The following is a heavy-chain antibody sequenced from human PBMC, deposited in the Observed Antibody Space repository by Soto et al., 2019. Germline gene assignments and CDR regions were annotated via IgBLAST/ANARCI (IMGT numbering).Heavy chain of an antibody. V-gene: IGHV4-31*03. Sequence: QVQLQEPGPGLVKPSQTVSLTCTVAGASISDVGYYWTWIRQHPEKGLEWIGYISHSGNAYYDPTVSRRVNLTLDTYTNQFSLKASYVNGADTPKYYRARDDPEFNGCEYWGQGSMVSV. CDR2: ISHSGNA. D-gene: IGHD5-12*01. CDR1: GASISDVGYY. CDR3: ARDDPEFNGCEY. J-gene: IGHJ4*02.